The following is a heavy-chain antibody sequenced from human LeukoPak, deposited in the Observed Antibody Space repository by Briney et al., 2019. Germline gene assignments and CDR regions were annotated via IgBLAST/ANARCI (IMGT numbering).Heavy chain of an antibody. CDR2: IYPADSDT. Sequence: GGSLKISCQVSGYIFTHYWIGWGRQMPGKGLESMGIIYPADSDTTYSPSFQGQRTISADNYISTVYLQWSGLKASDTAMYYCARRGDGYNLNFDYWGEGTLVTVSS. CDR1: GYIFTHYW. V-gene: IGHV5-51*01. CDR3: ARRGDGYNLNFDY. J-gene: IGHJ4*02. D-gene: IGHD5-24*01.